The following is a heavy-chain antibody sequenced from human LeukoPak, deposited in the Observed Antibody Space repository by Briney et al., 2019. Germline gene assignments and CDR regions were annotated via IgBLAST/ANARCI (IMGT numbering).Heavy chain of an antibody. V-gene: IGHV3-66*01. J-gene: IGHJ3*02. CDR2: IYSGGST. D-gene: IGHD4-11*01. Sequence: GGSLSLSCAASGFTVSSNYMSWVRHAPEGGLEWVSVIYSGGSTYYADSVKGRFTISRDNSKNTLYLQMNSLRAEDTAVYYCAIPYSNYADAFDIWGQGTMVTVSS. CDR1: GFTVSSNY. CDR3: AIPYSNYADAFDI.